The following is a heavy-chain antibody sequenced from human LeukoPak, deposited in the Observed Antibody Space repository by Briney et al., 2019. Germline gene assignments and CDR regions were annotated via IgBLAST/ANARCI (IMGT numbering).Heavy chain of an antibody. V-gene: IGHV1-2*02. CDR1: GYTFTGYY. Sequence: ASVKVSCKASGYTFTGYYMHWVRQAPGQGLEWMGWIYPNSGVTNYAQNFQGRVTVTRDTSISTAYMDLSSLTSDDTAVYFCVRDVRAGRNDAFDIWGQGTMVTVSS. CDR2: IYPNSGVT. D-gene: IGHD1-14*01. CDR3: VRDVRAGRNDAFDI. J-gene: IGHJ3*02.